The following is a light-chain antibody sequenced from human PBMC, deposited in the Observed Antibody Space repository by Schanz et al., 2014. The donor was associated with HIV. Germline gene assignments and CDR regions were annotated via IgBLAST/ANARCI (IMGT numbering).Light chain of an antibody. J-gene: IGKJ1*01. CDR3: QQYNDWPPRWT. CDR1: QSISSN. CDR2: SAS. V-gene: IGKV3-15*01. Sequence: EIVMTQSPATLSVSPGERATLSCRASQSISSNLAWSQHKPGQAPRPLIYSASTRATGIPSRFSGSGSGTECSLIISSLQSEDFAVYYCQQYNDWPPRWTFGQGTKVEIK.